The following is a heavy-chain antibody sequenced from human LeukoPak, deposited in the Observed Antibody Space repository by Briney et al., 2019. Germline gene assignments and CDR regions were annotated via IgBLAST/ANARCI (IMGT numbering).Heavy chain of an antibody. CDR3: ARGLITMVRGVIFRY. CDR1: GGSISSYY. Sequence: PSETLSLTCTVSGGSISSYYWSWIRQPPGKGLDWIGESKPSGSTTYNPSLKSRVTISVDTSKNQFSLKLSSVTAADTAVYYCARGLITMVRGVIFRYWGQGTLVTVSS. J-gene: IGHJ4*02. CDR2: SKPSGST. D-gene: IGHD3-10*01. V-gene: IGHV4-34*01.